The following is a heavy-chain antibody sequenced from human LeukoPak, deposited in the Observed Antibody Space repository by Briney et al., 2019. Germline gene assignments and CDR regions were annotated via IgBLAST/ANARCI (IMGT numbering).Heavy chain of an antibody. Sequence: GRSLRLSCAASGFTFSSYSMNRVRQAPGKGLEWVSYISSSSSTIYYADSVKGRFTISRDNAKNSLYLQMNSLRAEDTAVYYCARATIHDPYYYYYMDVWGKGTTVTVSS. V-gene: IGHV3-48*01. CDR3: ARATIHDPYYYYYMDV. D-gene: IGHD5-12*01. CDR1: GFTFSSYS. J-gene: IGHJ6*03. CDR2: ISSSSSTI.